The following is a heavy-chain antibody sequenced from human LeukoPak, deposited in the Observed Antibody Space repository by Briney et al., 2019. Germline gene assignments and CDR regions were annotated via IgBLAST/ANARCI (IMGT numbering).Heavy chain of an antibody. CDR3: AKRGIVIRAVIIIGFHKEAYYFDY. CDR1: GVTLSNYG. Sequence: GGSLRLSCVVSGVTLSNYGMSWLRQAPGKGLEWVSGISERGGSTNSADPVKGRFIISRDTSKNTVYLQMNSLRVEDTAVYFCAKRGIVIRAVIIIGFHKEAYYFDYWGQGSLVTVSS. V-gene: IGHV3-23*01. CDR2: ISERGGST. J-gene: IGHJ4*02. D-gene: IGHD3-10*01.